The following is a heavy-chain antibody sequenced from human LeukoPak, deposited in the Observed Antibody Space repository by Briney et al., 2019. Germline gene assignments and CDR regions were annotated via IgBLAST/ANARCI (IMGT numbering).Heavy chain of an antibody. Sequence: SETLSLTCTVSGYSISSGYYWGWIRQPPGRGLEWIGSIYHSGSTYYNPSLKSRVTISVDTSKNQFSLKLSSVTAADTAVYYCARGAYGSESLNFFDPWGQGTLVTVSS. J-gene: IGHJ5*02. V-gene: IGHV4-38-2*02. D-gene: IGHD3-10*01. CDR2: IYHSGST. CDR3: ARGAYGSESLNFFDP. CDR1: GYSISSGYY.